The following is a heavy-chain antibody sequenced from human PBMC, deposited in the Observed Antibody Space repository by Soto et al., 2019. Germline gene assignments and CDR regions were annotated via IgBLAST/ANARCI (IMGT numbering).Heavy chain of an antibody. Sequence: GGSLRLSCAASGFTFSSYEMNWVRQAPGKGLEWVSYISSSGSTIYYADSVKGRFTISRDNAKNSLYLQMNSLRAEDTAVYYCAGRIAARLKGAFDIWGQGTMVTVSS. CDR3: AGRIAARLKGAFDI. CDR2: ISSSGSTI. J-gene: IGHJ3*02. CDR1: GFTFSSYE. D-gene: IGHD6-6*01. V-gene: IGHV3-48*03.